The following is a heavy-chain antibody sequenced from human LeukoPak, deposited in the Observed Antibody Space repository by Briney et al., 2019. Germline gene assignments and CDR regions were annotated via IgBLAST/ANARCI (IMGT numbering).Heavy chain of an antibody. D-gene: IGHD2-2*02. CDR3: ARDYRCSSTSCYTGGVYYYYYMDV. V-gene: IGHV1-2*02. CDR1: GYTFTSYY. Sequence: ASVKVSCKASGYTFTSYYMHWVQQAPGQGLEWMGWINPNSGGTNYAQKFQGRVTMTRDTSISTAYMELSRLRSDDTAVYYCARDYRCSSTSCYTGGVYYYYYMDVWGKGTTVTISS. CDR2: INPNSGGT. J-gene: IGHJ6*03.